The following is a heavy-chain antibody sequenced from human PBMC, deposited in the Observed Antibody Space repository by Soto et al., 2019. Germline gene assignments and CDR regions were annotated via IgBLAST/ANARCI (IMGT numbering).Heavy chain of an antibody. CDR3: ARIHSSSSSDMDV. CDR1: ADIVSSNSAA. D-gene: IGHD6-6*01. J-gene: IGHJ6*02. CDR2: TYYRSKWYS. Sequence: SQTLSLTCAISADIVSSNSAAGNCIRQSPSRGLEWLGRTYYRSKWYSNYAVSVKSRITINPDTSKNQFSLQLNSVTPEDTAVYYCARIHSSSSSDMDVWGQGTTVTVSS. V-gene: IGHV6-1*01.